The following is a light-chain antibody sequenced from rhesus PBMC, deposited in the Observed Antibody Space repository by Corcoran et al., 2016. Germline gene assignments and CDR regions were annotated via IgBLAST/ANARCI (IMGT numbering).Light chain of an antibody. Sequence: QSVLTQPPSVSGAPGQRVTISCTGSSSNIGADYGVQWYQQLPGMAPKLLIYENHNRPSGVSDRFSGSQSGTSGSLTVTGLQSDDEAEYYCQSFDTSLSAHVFGSGTKLTVL. CDR1: SSNIGADY. CDR2: ENH. CDR3: QSFDTSLSAHV. V-gene: IGLV1S2*01. J-gene: IGLJ6*01.